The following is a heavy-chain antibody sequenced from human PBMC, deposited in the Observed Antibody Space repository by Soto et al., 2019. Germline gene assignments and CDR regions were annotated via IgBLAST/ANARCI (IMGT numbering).Heavy chain of an antibody. CDR1: GFTFSDYY. CDR3: ARRWSAQDH. V-gene: IGHV3-11*05. J-gene: IGHJ1*01. Sequence: QVQLVESGGGLVKPGGSLRLSCAASGFTFSDYYMTWIRQAPGKGLEWLSDISGSSDYTVSADSIKGRFIISRDSAKKSLYLQMNSLRVEDTAVYYCARRWSAQDHGGQGTLVTVSS. CDR2: ISGSSDYT. D-gene: IGHD1-26*01.